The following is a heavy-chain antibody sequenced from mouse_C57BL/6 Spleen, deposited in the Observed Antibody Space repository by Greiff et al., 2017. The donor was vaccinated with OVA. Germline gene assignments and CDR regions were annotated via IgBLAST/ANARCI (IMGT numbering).Heavy chain of an antibody. J-gene: IGHJ2*01. CDR2: IDPEDGET. CDR1: GFNIKDYY. CDR3: ARAYGSSFFDY. V-gene: IGHV14-2*01. D-gene: IGHD1-1*01. Sequence: EVKLQQSGAELVKPGASVKLSCTASGFNIKDYYMHWVKQRTEQGLEWIGRIDPEDGETKYAPKFKGKATITADTSSNTAYLQLSSLTSEDTAVYYCARAYGSSFFDYWGQGTTLTVSS.